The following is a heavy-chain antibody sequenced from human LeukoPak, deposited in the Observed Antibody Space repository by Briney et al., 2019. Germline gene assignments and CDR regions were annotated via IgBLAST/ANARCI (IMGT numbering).Heavy chain of an antibody. CDR3: ARTAEYQLLPYYFDY. Sequence: GASVRVSCKASGYTVTGYYMHWVRQAPGQGLEWMGWINPNSGGTNYAQKFQGRVTMTRDTSISTAYMELSRLRSDDTAVYYCARTAEYQLLPYYFDYWGQGTLVTVSS. D-gene: IGHD2-2*01. J-gene: IGHJ4*02. CDR2: INPNSGGT. V-gene: IGHV1-2*02. CDR1: GYTVTGYY.